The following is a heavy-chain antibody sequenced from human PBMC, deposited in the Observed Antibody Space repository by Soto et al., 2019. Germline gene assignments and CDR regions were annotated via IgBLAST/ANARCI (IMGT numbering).Heavy chain of an antibody. CDR3: ARDLYSSGWHEGFVDY. D-gene: IGHD6-19*01. Sequence: GGSLRLSCAASGFVFGSYSMNWVRQAPGKGLQWVAYISSSSGTTYYGDSLKGRFTISRDNAKNSLYLQINSLRAEDTAVYYCARDLYSSGWHEGFVDYWGQGTLVTDSS. CDR1: GFVFGSYS. J-gene: IGHJ4*02. CDR2: ISSSSGTT. V-gene: IGHV3-48*01.